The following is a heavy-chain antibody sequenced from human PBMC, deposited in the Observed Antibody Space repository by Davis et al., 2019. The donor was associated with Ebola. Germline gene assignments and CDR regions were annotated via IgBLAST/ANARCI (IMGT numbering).Heavy chain of an antibody. CDR1: GFTFSNAW. Sequence: PGGSLRLSRAASGFTFSNAWMSWVRQAPGKGLEWVGRIKSKTDGGTTDYAAPVKGRFTISRDDSKNTLYLQMNSLKTEDTAVYYCTTDRVVAANYYYYGMDVWGQGTTVTVSS. V-gene: IGHV3-15*01. CDR3: TTDRVVAANYYYYGMDV. D-gene: IGHD2-15*01. CDR2: IKSKTDGGTT. J-gene: IGHJ6*02.